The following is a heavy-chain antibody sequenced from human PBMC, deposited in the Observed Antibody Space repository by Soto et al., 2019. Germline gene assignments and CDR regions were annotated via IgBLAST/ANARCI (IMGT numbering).Heavy chain of an antibody. CDR1: GGTFSSYA. CDR3: AAYYDFWSGNPPQPLYYYGMDV. V-gene: IGHV1-69*13. CDR2: IIPIFGTA. D-gene: IGHD3-3*01. Sequence: ASVKVSCKASGGTFSSYAISWVRQAPGQGLEWMGGIIPIFGTANYAQKFQGRVTITADESTSTAYMELSSLRSEDTAVYYCAAYYDFWSGNPPQPLYYYGMDVWGQGTTVTVSS. J-gene: IGHJ6*02.